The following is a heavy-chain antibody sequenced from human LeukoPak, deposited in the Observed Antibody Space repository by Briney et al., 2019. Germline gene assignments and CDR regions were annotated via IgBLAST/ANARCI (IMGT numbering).Heavy chain of an antibody. J-gene: IGHJ4*02. CDR1: GDSVSSNSAT. D-gene: IGHD6-13*01. CDR3: ARGSSSNSWYFDY. CDR2: TYYRSKWYN. V-gene: IGHV6-1*01. Sequence: KGSQTLSLTCAISGDSVSSNSATWTWIRQSPSRGLEWLGRTYYRSKWYNDYAVSVKSRITINPDTSRNRFSLQLNSVTPEDTAVYYCARGSSSNSWYFDYWGQGTLVTVSS.